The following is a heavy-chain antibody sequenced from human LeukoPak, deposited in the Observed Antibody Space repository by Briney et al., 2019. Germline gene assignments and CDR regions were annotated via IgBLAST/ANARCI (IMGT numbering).Heavy chain of an antibody. CDR1: GFTFSSYG. CDR3: ASRSGSYSAFDI. Sequence: GGTLRLSCAASGFTFSSYGMSWVRQAPGKGLEWVSAISGSGGSTYYADSVKGRFTISRDNSKNTVYLQMNSLRAEDTAVYYCASRSGSYSAFDIWGQGTMVTVSS. V-gene: IGHV3-23*01. J-gene: IGHJ3*02. D-gene: IGHD1-26*01. CDR2: ISGSGGST.